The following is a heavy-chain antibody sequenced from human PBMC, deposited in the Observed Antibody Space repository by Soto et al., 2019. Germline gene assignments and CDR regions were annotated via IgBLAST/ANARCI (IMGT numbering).Heavy chain of an antibody. CDR1: GGSISSSDW. Sequence: QVHLQESGPGLVKPSGTLSLICAVSGGSISSSDWWTWVRQSPGKGLEWVGEISHGGSTNYNPSLKSRVTISVDKSKNYFSLNLSSVTAADTAVYYCATWGIAVAGTRSDYWGQGTLVTVSS. CDR3: ATWGIAVAGTRSDY. J-gene: IGHJ4*02. D-gene: IGHD6-19*01. V-gene: IGHV4-4*02. CDR2: ISHGGST.